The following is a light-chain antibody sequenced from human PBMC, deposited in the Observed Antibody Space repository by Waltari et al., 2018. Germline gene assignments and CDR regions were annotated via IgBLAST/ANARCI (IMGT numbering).Light chain of an antibody. CDR3: NSYAGSSSWV. J-gene: IGLJ3*02. CDR2: DVS. Sequence: QSALTQPASVSGSPGQSITISCPGPSSDIGFYTSVPWSQQHPGKAPKLMIYDVSERPSGVSNRCAGSKSGNTASLTISGLQAEDEADYYCNSYAGSSSWVFGGGTKLTVL. CDR1: SSDIGFYTS. V-gene: IGLV2-14*01.